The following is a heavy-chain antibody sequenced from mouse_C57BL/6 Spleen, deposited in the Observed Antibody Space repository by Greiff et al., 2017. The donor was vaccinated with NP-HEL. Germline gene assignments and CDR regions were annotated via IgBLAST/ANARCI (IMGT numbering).Heavy chain of an antibody. CDR2: ISTYYGDA. J-gene: IGHJ3*01. CDR3: ARCVIYYYGSSYVDFAY. V-gene: IGHV1-67*01. D-gene: IGHD1-1*01. Sequence: VQLQQSGPELVRPGVSVKISCKGSGYTFTDYAMHWVKQSHAKSLEWIGVISTYYGDASYNQKFKDKATMTVDKSSSTAYMELARLTSEDSAVYYCARCVIYYYGSSYVDFAYWGQGTLVTVSA. CDR1: GYTFTDYA.